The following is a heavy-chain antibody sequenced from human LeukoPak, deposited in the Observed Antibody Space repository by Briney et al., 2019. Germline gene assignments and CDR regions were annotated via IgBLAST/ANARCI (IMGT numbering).Heavy chain of an antibody. D-gene: IGHD3-16*01. J-gene: IGHJ4*02. Sequence: PSQTLSLTCTVSGGSITGYHWGWVRQPPGKGLEWLGSVYYSGTTYYNPSLRSRVTISVDTSKNQFSLKLSSVTAADTAVYYCARLPGTNWMGEYYFDYWGQGTLVTVSS. CDR2: VYYSGTT. CDR1: GGSITGYH. CDR3: ARLPGTNWMGEYYFDY. V-gene: IGHV4-39*01.